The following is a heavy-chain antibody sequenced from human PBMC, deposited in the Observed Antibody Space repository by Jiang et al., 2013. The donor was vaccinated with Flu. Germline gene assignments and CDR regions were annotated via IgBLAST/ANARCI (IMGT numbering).Heavy chain of an antibody. CDR3: ARYYGHSYYYYYGVEV. CDR1: GGSFTGNY. J-gene: IGHJ6*01. CDR2: INESGYT. Sequence: GSGLVKPSETLSLTCAVYGGSFTGNYWNWIRQPPGKGLEWIGEINESGYTNYNPSLKSRVTISVDTSKIQFSLRLTSVTAADTAVYYCARYYGHSYYYYYGVEVWGPRGPRSPSPQ. D-gene: IGHD3-22*01. V-gene: IGHV4-34*01.